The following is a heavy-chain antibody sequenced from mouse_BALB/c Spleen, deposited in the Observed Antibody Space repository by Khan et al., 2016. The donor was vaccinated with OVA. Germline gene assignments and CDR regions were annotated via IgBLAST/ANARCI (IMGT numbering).Heavy chain of an antibody. CDR3: AREWGAWFPY. V-gene: IGHV1-77*01. CDR2: IYPGSGNT. Sequence: QVQLKESGAELARPGTSVKLSCKASGYTFTDYNINWVKQRTGQGLEWIGEIYPGSGNTYYSEKFKGKATLTADKSSSTVYMQLSSLTSEDSAVYFWAREWGAWFPYWGQGTLVTVSA. CDR1: GYTFTDYN. J-gene: IGHJ3*01.